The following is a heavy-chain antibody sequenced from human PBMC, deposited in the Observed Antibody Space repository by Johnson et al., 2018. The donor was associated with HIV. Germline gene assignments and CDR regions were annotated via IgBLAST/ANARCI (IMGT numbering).Heavy chain of an antibody. Sequence: VQLVESGGGLVQPGGSLRLSCAASGFTFSSYAMSWVRQAPGKGLEWVGRIKSKTDGGTTDYAAPVKARFTISRDDSKNTLYLQMNSLKTEDTAVYYCTTDRGGEIAVAGPDAFDIWGQGTMVTVSS. V-gene: IGHV3-15*01. CDR3: TTDRGGEIAVAGPDAFDI. D-gene: IGHD6-19*01. J-gene: IGHJ3*02. CDR1: GFTFSSYA. CDR2: IKSKTDGGTT.